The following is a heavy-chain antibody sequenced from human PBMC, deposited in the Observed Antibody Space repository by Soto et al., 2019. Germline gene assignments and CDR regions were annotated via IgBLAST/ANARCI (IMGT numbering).Heavy chain of an antibody. Sequence: QVQLQESGPGLVKPSQTLSLTCTVSGGSISSGGYYWSWIRQHPGKGLEWIGYIYYSGSTYYNPSLKSRVTISVDTFKNQFSLKLSSVTAADTAVYYCARAPRSSSWLGGWFDPWGQGTLVTVSS. D-gene: IGHD6-13*01. CDR3: ARAPRSSSWLGGWFDP. J-gene: IGHJ5*02. V-gene: IGHV4-31*03. CDR1: GGSISSGGYY. CDR2: IYYSGST.